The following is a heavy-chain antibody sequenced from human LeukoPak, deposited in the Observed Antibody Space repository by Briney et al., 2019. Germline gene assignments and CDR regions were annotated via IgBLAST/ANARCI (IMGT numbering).Heavy chain of an antibody. CDR2: IYTGGST. V-gene: IGHV4-4*09. J-gene: IGHJ4*02. CDR3: ARRQKYYFDY. Sequence: SETLSLTCTVSGGSISSYYWSWIRQPPGKGLEWIGYIYTGGSTNYNPSLKSRVTISVDTSKNQFSLKLSSVTAADTAVYYCARRQKYYFDYWGQGTLVTVPS. CDR1: GGSISSYY.